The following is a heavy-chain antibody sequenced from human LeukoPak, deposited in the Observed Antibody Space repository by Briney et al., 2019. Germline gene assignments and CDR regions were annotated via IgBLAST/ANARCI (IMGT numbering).Heavy chain of an antibody. Sequence: ASVKVSCKASGYTFTGYYMHWVRQAPGQGLEWMGWINPNSGGTNYAQKSQGWVTMTRDTSISTAYMELSRLRSDDTAVYYCARGRTVRGSGYDFDYWGQGALVTVSS. CDR1: GYTFTGYY. CDR3: ARGRTVRGSGYDFDY. J-gene: IGHJ4*02. D-gene: IGHD5-12*01. V-gene: IGHV1-2*04. CDR2: INPNSGGT.